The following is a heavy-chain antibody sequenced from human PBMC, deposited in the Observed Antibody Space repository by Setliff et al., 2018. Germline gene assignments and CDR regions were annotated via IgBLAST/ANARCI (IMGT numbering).Heavy chain of an antibody. D-gene: IGHD2-15*01. V-gene: IGHV4-39*01. CDR3: ARLPGYCNGGNCYGYYTFDI. CDR1: GDSISSSSYY. Sequence: LSLTCSVSGDSISSSSYYWGWLRQPPGKGLEWIGSIKYSGITYYSPSLKSRVIVSVDTSKNQFSLKLSSVTAADTAVYYCARLPGYCNGGNCYGYYTFDIWGQGTMVTVSS. J-gene: IGHJ3*02. CDR2: IKYSGIT.